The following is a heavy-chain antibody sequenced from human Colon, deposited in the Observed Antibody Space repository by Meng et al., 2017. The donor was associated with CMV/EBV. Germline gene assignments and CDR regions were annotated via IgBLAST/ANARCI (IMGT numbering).Heavy chain of an antibody. CDR3: ARDYGGATYYYYYGMDV. CDR1: GFTFRSSW. D-gene: IGHD1-26*01. CDR2: ISSSGSTI. V-gene: IGHV3-48*03. Sequence: GESLKISCAGSGFTFRSSWMDWVCQAPEKGLEWVSYISSSGSTIYYADSVKGRFTISRDNAKNSLYLQMNSLRAEDTAVYYCARDYGGATYYYYYGMDVWGQGTTVTVSS. J-gene: IGHJ6*02.